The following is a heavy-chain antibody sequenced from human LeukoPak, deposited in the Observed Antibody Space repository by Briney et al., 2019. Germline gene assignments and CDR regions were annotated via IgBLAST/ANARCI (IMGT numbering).Heavy chain of an antibody. Sequence: ASVKVSCKASGYTFTSYDINWVRQATGQGLEWMGWMNPNSGNTGYAQKFQGRVTMTRNTSISTAYMELSSLRSEDTAVYYCARGRPVLRYFDWLSRGDYWGQGTLVTVSS. CDR1: GYTFTSYD. D-gene: IGHD3-9*01. V-gene: IGHV1-8*01. CDR2: MNPNSGNT. CDR3: ARGRPVLRYFDWLSRGDY. J-gene: IGHJ4*02.